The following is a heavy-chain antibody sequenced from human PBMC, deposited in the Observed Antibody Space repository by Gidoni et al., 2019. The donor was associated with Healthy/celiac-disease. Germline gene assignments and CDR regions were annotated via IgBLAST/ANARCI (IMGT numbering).Heavy chain of an antibody. D-gene: IGHD2-15*01. CDR3: ARAGYCSGGSCYSEHHDAFDI. J-gene: IGHJ3*02. CDR2: IGTAGDT. Sequence: EVQLVESGGGLVQPGGSLRLSCAASGFTFSSYDMHWVRQATGKGLEWVSAIGTAGDTYYPGSVKGRFTISRENAKNSLYLQMNSLRAGDTAVYYCARAGYCSGGSCYSEHHDAFDIWGQGTMVTVSS. CDR1: GFTFSSYD. V-gene: IGHV3-13*01.